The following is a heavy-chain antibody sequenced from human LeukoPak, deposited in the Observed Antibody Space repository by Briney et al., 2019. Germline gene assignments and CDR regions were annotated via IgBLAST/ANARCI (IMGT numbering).Heavy chain of an antibody. CDR2: ISYDGNNK. CDR3: VYGSGSSALFDY. D-gene: IGHD3-10*01. CDR1: GFTFRSYA. V-gene: IGHV3-30-3*01. Sequence: GRSLRLSCAASGFTFRSYAMHWVRQAPGKGLEWVAVISYDGNNKYYADSVKGRFTISRDNSKNTLYVQMNSLRGEDTAVYYCVYGSGSSALFDYWGQGTLVTVSS. J-gene: IGHJ4*02.